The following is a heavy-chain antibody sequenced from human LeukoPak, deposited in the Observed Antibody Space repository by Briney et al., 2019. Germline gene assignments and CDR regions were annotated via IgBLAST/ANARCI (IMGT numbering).Heavy chain of an antibody. CDR1: GGSISSYY. J-gene: IGHJ4*02. V-gene: IGHV4-59*01. CDR2: IYYSGST. D-gene: IGHD2-15*01. Sequence: PSETLSLTCTVSGGSISSYYWSWIRQPPGKGLEWIGYIYYSGSTNCNPSLKSRVTISVDTSKNQFSLKLSSVTAADTAVYYCARVPGYSSAPDYWGQGTLVTVSS. CDR3: ARVPGYSSAPDY.